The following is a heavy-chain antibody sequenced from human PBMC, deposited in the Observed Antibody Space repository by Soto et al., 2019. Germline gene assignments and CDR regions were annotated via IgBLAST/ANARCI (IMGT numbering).Heavy chain of an antibody. CDR2: ITSDGSST. CDR1: GFTFSSYW. J-gene: IGHJ4*02. D-gene: IGHD1-1*01. Sequence: EVQLVESGGGLVQPGGSLRLSCAASGFTFSSYWMHWVRQAPGKGLVWVSRITSDGSSTTYADSVKGRFTISRDNAKHTLYLQMNSLRAEDTAVYYCARGGLERRLDYWGQGTLVTVSS. V-gene: IGHV3-74*03. CDR3: ARGGLERRLDY.